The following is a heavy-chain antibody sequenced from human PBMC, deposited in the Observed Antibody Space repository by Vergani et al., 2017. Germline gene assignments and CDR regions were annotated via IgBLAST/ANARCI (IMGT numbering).Heavy chain of an antibody. D-gene: IGHD6-6*01. V-gene: IGHV4-31*03. CDR3: AGTSFDNWFDH. J-gene: IGHJ5*02. Sequence: QVHLQESGPRVVKPSQTLSLTCTVSGDSISSGRHYWSWNRQQPGKGLEWIGYTYSTGSAHSNPSLSGRVSISVDRSRNQLSLNLTSVTAADTAIYYCAGTSFDNWFDHWGQGSLVTVSS. CDR2: TYSTGSA. CDR1: GDSISSGRHY.